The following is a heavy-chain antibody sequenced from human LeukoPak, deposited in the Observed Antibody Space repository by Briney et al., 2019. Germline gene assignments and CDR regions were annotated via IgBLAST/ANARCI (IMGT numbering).Heavy chain of an antibody. Sequence: SETLSLTCTVSGGSFSSGSYYWSWIRQPPGKGLEWIGYIYYSGSTNYNPSLKSRVTISVDTSKNQFSLKLSSVTAADTAVYYCARDYGDPFDAFDIWGQGTMVTVSS. D-gene: IGHD4-17*01. CDR1: GGSFSSGSYY. CDR3: ARDYGDPFDAFDI. J-gene: IGHJ3*02. V-gene: IGHV4-61*01. CDR2: IYYSGST.